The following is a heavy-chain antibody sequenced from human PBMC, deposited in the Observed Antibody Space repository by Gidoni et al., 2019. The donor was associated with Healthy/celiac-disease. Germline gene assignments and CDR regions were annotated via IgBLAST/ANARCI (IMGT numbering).Heavy chain of an antibody. V-gene: IGHV4-34*01. CDR2: IKHSGST. J-gene: IGHJ4*02. D-gene: IGHD1-7*01. Sequence: QVQLPQWGAGLLTPSETLSLTCAVYVGSFSGYYSRWIRQPPGKGLEWIGEIKHSGSTNYNPSLKSRVNISVDTAKNQFSLKLSSVTAADTAVYYCAREGGITGTSAYWGQGTLVTVSS. CDR3: AREGGITGTSAY. CDR1: VGSFSGYY.